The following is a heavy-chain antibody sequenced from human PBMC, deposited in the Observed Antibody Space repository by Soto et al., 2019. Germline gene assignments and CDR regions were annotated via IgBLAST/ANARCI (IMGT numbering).Heavy chain of an antibody. Sequence: EVQLVESGGGLVQPGGSLRLSCAASGFSFSTYCMNWVRQAPGRGLEWVSYISYTSTTIYYADSVKGRFTVSRDNDKNSLYLQLNSLRDEDTAVYYCASKATHFSFDYLGQGTLVTVSS. J-gene: IGHJ4*02. CDR2: ISYTSTTI. CDR1: GFSFSTYC. CDR3: ASKATHFSFDY. V-gene: IGHV3-48*02.